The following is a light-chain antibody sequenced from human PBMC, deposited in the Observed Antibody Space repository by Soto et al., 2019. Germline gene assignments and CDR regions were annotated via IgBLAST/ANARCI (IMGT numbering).Light chain of an antibody. CDR1: QSVSNS. Sequence: EIVLTQSTATLSLSPGERATLSCWASQSVSNSLAWYQQRPGQSPRLLIYDVSTRATGIPARFGGSGSGTDFTLTISSLETEDFAVYYCQQRTNWPLTFGGGTKVEI. CDR3: QQRTNWPLT. J-gene: IGKJ4*01. V-gene: IGKV3-11*01. CDR2: DVS.